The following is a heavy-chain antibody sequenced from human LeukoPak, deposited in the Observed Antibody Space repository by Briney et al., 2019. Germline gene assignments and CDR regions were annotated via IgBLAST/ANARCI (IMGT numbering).Heavy chain of an antibody. V-gene: IGHV3-30*02. CDR2: IQSDGGNE. CDR3: VRDGAHWDLDY. J-gene: IGHJ4*02. CDR1: GFSFSTSG. D-gene: IGHD7-27*01. Sequence: GGSLRLSCAASGFSFSTSGMHWIRQAPGKGLEWVAFIQSDGGNEYYADSVKGRFTISRDNSKNTVHLQMNSLRAEDTAMYYCVRDGAHWDLDYWGQGTLVTVSS.